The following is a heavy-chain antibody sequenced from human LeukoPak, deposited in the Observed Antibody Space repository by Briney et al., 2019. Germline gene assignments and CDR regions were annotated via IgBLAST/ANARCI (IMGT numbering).Heavy chain of an antibody. CDR3: ARAEGYSSGWYSY. CDR2: IIPIFGTA. J-gene: IGHJ4*02. D-gene: IGHD6-19*01. Sequence: ASVKVSCKASGGTFSSYAISWVRQAPGQGLEWMGGIIPIFGTANYAQKFQGRVTITADESTSTAYMELSGLRSEDTAVYYCARAEGYSSGWYSYWGQGTLVTVSS. V-gene: IGHV1-69*13. CDR1: GGTFSSYA.